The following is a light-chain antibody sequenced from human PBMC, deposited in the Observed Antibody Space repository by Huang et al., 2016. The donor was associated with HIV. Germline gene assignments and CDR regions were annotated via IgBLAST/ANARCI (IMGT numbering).Light chain of an antibody. V-gene: IGKV1-5*03. CDR2: KAS. J-gene: IGKJ1*01. CDR3: QHQWT. Sequence: DIQMTQSPLTLSAFVGDRVTITCRASQRISDWLVWYQQKPEKAPKLLISKASNLESGVSSRFSGNGSAIEFTLTISSLQPDDLATYYCQHQWTFGQGTKVEIK. CDR1: QRISDW.